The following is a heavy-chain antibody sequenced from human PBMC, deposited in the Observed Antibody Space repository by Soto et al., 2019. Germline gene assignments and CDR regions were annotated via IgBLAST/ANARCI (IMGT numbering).Heavy chain of an antibody. CDR1: GYTFSRFG. J-gene: IGHJ4*02. D-gene: IGHD1-26*01. CDR3: AKRAMIVGQYYFDY. CDR2: ISAYNGDT. V-gene: IGHV1-18*01. Sequence: ASVKVSCKASGYTFSRFGISWFRQAPGQGLEWMGWISAYNGDTAYAQKFQGRVTLTTNTSTNTAYMELRSLGSDDTALYFCAKRAMIVGQYYFDYWGQGTLVTVSS.